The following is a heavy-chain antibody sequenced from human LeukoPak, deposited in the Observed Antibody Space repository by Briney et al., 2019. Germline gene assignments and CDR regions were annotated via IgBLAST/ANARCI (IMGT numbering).Heavy chain of an antibody. Sequence: TLSLTCTVSGGSISSGGYYWRWIRQHPGKGLEWIGYIYYSGSTYYNPSLKSRVTISVDTSKNQFSLKLSSVTAADTAVYYCARGGVRYYYDSSGYHFDYWGQGTLVTVSS. CDR2: IYYSGST. J-gene: IGHJ4*02. CDR3: ARGGVRYYYDSSGYHFDY. D-gene: IGHD3-22*01. CDR1: GGSISSGGYY. V-gene: IGHV4-31*03.